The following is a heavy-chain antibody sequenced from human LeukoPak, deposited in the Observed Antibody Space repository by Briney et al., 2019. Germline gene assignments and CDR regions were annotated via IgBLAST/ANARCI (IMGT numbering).Heavy chain of an antibody. D-gene: IGHD3-9*01. J-gene: IGHJ4*02. CDR2: FDPEDGET. CDR1: GYTLTELS. V-gene: IGHV1-24*01. Sequence: ASVKVSCKVSGYTLTELSMHWVRQAPGNGLEWRGGFDPEDGETIYAQKFQGRVTMTEDTSTDTAYMELSSLRSEDTAVYYCATLPLTGDGTLFDYWGQGTLVTVSS. CDR3: ATLPLTGDGTLFDY.